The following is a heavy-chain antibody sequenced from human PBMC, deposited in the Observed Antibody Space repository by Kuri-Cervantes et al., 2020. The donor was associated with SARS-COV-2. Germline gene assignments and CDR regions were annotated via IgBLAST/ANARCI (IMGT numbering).Heavy chain of an antibody. CDR3: ARDPQDAGAGPSQVRFDY. Sequence: ASVKVSCKASGYNFITHGNSWVRQAPGQGLEWMGWISAYNGNKNYAQKVQDGVTLTTDTSTSTAYMELRSLRSDDTAVYYCARDPQDAGAGPSQVRFDYWGQETLVTVSS. V-gene: IGHV1-18*04. J-gene: IGHJ4*02. D-gene: IGHD6-19*01. CDR1: GYNFITHG. CDR2: ISAYNGNK.